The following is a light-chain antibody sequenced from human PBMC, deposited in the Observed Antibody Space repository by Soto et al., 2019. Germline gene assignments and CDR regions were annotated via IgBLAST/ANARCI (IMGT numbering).Light chain of an antibody. CDR2: DAS. J-gene: IGKJ1*01. Sequence: DIQMTQSPSTLAASVGDRVSIACRASQSISSWLAWYQQKPGKAPKLLIYDASNLESGVSSRFSGTGSGTEFTLTITSLQTDDFATYYCQQYRDYPWTFGQGTKVDIK. V-gene: IGKV1-5*01. CDR3: QQYRDYPWT. CDR1: QSISSW.